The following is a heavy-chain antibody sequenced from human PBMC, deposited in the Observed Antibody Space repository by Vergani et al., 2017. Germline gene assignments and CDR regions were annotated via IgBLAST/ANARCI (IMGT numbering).Heavy chain of an antibody. CDR3: ARDLVGYSSSWYLGSYGMDV. J-gene: IGHJ6*02. Sequence: QLQLQESGSGLVKPSQTLSLTCAVSGGSISSGGYSWSWIRQPPGKGLEWIGYIYHSGSTYYNPSLKSRVTISVDRSKNQFSLKLSSVTAADTAVYYCARDLVGYSSSWYLGSYGMDVWGQGTTVTVSS. CDR1: GGSISSGGYS. D-gene: IGHD6-13*01. V-gene: IGHV4-30-2*01. CDR2: IYHSGST.